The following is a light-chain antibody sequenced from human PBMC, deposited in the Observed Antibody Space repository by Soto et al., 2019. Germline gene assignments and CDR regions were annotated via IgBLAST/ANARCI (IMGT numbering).Light chain of an antibody. Sequence: AIQMTQSPSSLSASVGDRVTLTCRASQDIGKDLGRYQQKPGEAPKLLIFEASTVQTGVPSRFSGSGSGTDFTLTISSLQPEDFATYFCLQDYNYPRTFGQGTTVALK. CDR3: LQDYNYPRT. J-gene: IGKJ1*01. CDR2: EAS. V-gene: IGKV1-6*01. CDR1: QDIGKD.